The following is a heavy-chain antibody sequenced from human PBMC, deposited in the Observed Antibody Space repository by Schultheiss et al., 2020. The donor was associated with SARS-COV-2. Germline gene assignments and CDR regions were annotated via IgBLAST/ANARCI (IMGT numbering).Heavy chain of an antibody. D-gene: IGHD6-19*01. J-gene: IGHJ4*02. CDR2: IYYSGST. Sequence: SETLSLTCAVYGGSFSGYYWSWIRQPPGKGLEWIGYIYYSGSTNYNPSLKSRVTISVDTSKNQFSLKLSSVTAADTAVYYCASGGGGLAVAGTGGEFDYWGQGTLVTVSS. CDR3: ASGGGGLAVAGTGGEFDY. CDR1: GGSFSGYY. V-gene: IGHV4-59*01.